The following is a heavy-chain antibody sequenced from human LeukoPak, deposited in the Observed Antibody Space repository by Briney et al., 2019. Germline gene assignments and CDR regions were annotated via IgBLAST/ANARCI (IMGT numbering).Heavy chain of an antibody. CDR3: TTSPVPGIDY. J-gene: IGHJ4*02. CDR1: GFTFSSYG. CDR2: IRYDGSNK. D-gene: IGHD6-19*01. V-gene: IGHV3-30*02. Sequence: QPGGSLRLSCAASGFTFSSYGMHWVRQAPGKGLEWVAFIRYDGSNKYYADSVKGRFTISRDNSKNTLYLQMSSLRTEDTAMYYCTTSPVPGIDYWGQGIQVTVSS.